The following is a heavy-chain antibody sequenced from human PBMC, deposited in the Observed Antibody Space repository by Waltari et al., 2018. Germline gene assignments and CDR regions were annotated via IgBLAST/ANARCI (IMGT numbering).Heavy chain of an antibody. J-gene: IGHJ4*02. CDR1: GFSFSSYA. V-gene: IGHV3-21*01. CDR3: ATEPAGVGARFES. Sequence: EVQLVESGGGLVKPGGSLRLSSAASGFSFSSYAMTWVRQAPGKGLEWVSSISSSSRYIDYADSVMGRFTISRDNAKNSLDLQMNSLRAEDTAVYYCATEPAGVGARFESWGQGTLVAVSS. D-gene: IGHD1-26*01. CDR2: ISSSSRYI.